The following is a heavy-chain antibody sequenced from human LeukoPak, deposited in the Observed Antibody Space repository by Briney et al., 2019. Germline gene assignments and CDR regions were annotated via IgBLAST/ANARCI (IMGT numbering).Heavy chain of an antibody. CDR3: ARSADYYYYYYYMDV. Sequence: GGSLRLSCAASGFTFSSYAMSWVRQAPGKGLEWVSYISSSGSTIYYADSVKGRFTISRDNAKNSLYLQMNSLRAEDTAVYYCARSADYYYYYYYMDVWGKGTTVTVSS. V-gene: IGHV3-48*01. D-gene: IGHD3-3*01. CDR2: ISSSGSTI. J-gene: IGHJ6*03. CDR1: GFTFSSYA.